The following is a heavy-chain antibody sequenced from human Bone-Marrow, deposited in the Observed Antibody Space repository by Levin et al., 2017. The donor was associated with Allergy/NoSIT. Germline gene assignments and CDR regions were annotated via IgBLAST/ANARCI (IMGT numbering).Heavy chain of an antibody. D-gene: IGHD3-10*01. V-gene: IGHV3-23*01. J-gene: IGHJ6*02. CDR2: ISGSGGST. CDR1: GFTFSSYA. CDR3: AKDRPTKVVRMVYPSYYYYGMDV. Sequence: GGSLRLSCAASGFTFSSYAMSWVRQAPGKGLEWVSAISGSGGSTYYADSVKGRFTISRDNSKNTLYLQMNSLRAEDTAVYYCAKDRPTKVVRMVYPSYYYYGMDVWGQGTTVTVSS.